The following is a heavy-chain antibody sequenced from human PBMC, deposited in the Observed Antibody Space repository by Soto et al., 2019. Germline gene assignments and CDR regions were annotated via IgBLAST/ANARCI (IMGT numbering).Heavy chain of an antibody. CDR3: ATRRGNYYDY. Sequence: QLQLQESGPGLVKSSETLSLTCTVSGASISSSSYYWDWIRQSSGKGLEWIGSIFYSGGTYYNPSLKSRVTISVDTSKNQFSLKLSSVTAADTTMYYCATRRGNYYDYWGQGTLVTVSS. CDR1: GASISSSSYY. CDR2: IFYSGGT. V-gene: IGHV4-39*01. J-gene: IGHJ4*02. D-gene: IGHD3-16*01.